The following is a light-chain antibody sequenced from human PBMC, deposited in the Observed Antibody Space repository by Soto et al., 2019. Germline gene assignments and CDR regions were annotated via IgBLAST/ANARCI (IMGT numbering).Light chain of an antibody. J-gene: IGKJ4*01. CDR1: QSVSSY. Sequence: EVVLTQSPATLSFSPGERATLSCSASQSVSSYLAWYQQKPGQAPRLLIYDASNRATGIPARFSGSGSGTDFTLTISSLEAEDFAVYYCQQRSNWPRLTLGGGTKV. CDR2: DAS. CDR3: QQRSNWPRLT. V-gene: IGKV3-11*01.